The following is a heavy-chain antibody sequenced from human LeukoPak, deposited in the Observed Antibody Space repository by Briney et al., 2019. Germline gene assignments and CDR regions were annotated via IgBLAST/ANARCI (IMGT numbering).Heavy chain of an antibody. CDR3: ARTWQGFDP. Sequence: SGTLSLTCAVYGGSFSGYYWSWSRQPPGKGLEWIGEINHSGSTNYNPSLKSRVTISVDTSKNQFSLKLSSVTAADTAVYYCARTWQGFDPWGQGTLVTVSS. V-gene: IGHV4-34*01. CDR1: GGSFSGYY. CDR2: INHSGST. J-gene: IGHJ5*02.